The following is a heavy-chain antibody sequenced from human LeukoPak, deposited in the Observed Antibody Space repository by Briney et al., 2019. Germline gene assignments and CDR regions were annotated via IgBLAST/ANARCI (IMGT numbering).Heavy chain of an antibody. CDR1: GFTFGDYA. J-gene: IGHJ5*02. CDR3: AGGGLNNLDP. V-gene: IGHV3-49*04. D-gene: IGHD2-15*01. Sequence: GGSLTLSCTASGFTFGDYAMSWVRQAPGKGLEWVGFIRSKAYGGTTEYAASVKGRFTISRDDSKSIAYLQMNSLKTEDTAVYYCAGGGLNNLDPWGQGTLVTVSS. CDR2: IRSKAYGGTT.